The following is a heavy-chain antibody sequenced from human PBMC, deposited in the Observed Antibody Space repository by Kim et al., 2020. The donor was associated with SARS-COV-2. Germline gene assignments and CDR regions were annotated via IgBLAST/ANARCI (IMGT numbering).Heavy chain of an antibody. D-gene: IGHD6-13*01. Sequence: GGSLRLSCAVSGFTFSSYPMHWVRQAPGKGLEWVAVISNDERDKHYTDSVKGRSTIYRYNSKNTVWLQMSSLRSDDTAMYYCAKDKTPLAAAYYFDYWGQGTLLTVTS. CDR2: ISNDERDK. J-gene: IGHJ4*02. CDR3: AKDKTPLAAAYYFDY. CDR1: GFTFSSYP. V-gene: IGHV3-30*18.